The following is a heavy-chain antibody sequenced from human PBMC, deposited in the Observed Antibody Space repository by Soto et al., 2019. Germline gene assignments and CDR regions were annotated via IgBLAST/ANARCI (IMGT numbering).Heavy chain of an antibody. J-gene: IGHJ4*02. Sequence: QVHLVESGGGVVQPGRSLRLSCAASGFSFSSDGMNWVRQAPGKGLEWVANIRYDGNNKNYADSVKGRFTVSRDNSKNMLYLQMDSLRAEDTTMYYCARRGDYSHKVLEDWGQGALVTVSS. D-gene: IGHD4-4*01. V-gene: IGHV3-33*01. CDR3: ARRGDYSHKVLED. CDR2: IRYDGNNK. CDR1: GFSFSSDG.